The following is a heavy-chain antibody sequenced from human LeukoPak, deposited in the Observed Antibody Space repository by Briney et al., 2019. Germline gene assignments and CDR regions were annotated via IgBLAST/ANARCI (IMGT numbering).Heavy chain of an antibody. J-gene: IGHJ4*02. CDR1: GFTLCIYG. Sequence: PGGSVTLFCAASGFTLCIYGFLWARPAPDRGVVGVVVLWLEGSNKYYADSVKGRFTISRDTYKNSLFLQVNSLRVEDTAVYYCAREQTAVITNFDYWGEGTLVTVSS. V-gene: IGHV3-33*01. CDR2: LWLEGSNK. D-gene: IGHD5-18*01. CDR3: AREQTAVITNFDY.